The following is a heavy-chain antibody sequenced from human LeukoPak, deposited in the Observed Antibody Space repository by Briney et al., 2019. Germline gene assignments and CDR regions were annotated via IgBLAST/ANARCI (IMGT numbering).Heavy chain of an antibody. CDR1: GSSFSTYS. CDR3: ARGASVVAGSDNAFDI. CDR2: ISSSGGYI. D-gene: IGHD6-19*01. J-gene: IGHJ3*02. V-gene: IGHV3-21*01. Sequence: GGSLRLSCAASGSSFSTYSMIWVRQAPGKGLDWVSSISSSGGYIYYADSVKGRFTISRDNAKNSLYVQMNSLRAEDTAVYYCARGASVVAGSDNAFDIWGQGTMVTVSS.